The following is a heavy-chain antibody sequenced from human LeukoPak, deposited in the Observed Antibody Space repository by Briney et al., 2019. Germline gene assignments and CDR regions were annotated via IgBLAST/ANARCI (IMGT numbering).Heavy chain of an antibody. V-gene: IGHV4-30-4*01. Sequence: PSETLSLTCTVSGGSISSGDYYWSWIRQPPGKGLEWIGYIYYSGSTYYNPSLKSRVTISVDTSKNQFSLKLSSVTAADTAVYYCAGDRITIFGVRYYYYGMDVWGQGTTVTVSS. CDR1: GGSISSGDYY. CDR2: IYYSGST. J-gene: IGHJ6*02. D-gene: IGHD3-3*01. CDR3: AGDRITIFGVRYYYYGMDV.